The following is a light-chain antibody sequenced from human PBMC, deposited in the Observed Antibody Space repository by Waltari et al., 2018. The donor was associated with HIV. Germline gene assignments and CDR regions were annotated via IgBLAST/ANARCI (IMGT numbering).Light chain of an antibody. CDR1: QTIDRRS. CDR2: GVS. V-gene: IGKV3-20*01. Sequence: EIVLTQSPGTLSLSPGEGGTLSCRASQTIDRRSLAWYQQRPGQAPRLIISGVSNRATGIPDRFSGSGSGTSFTLTISRLDPEDFAVYFCQQYATSVRTFGQGTKVEIK. CDR3: QQYATSVRT. J-gene: IGKJ1*01.